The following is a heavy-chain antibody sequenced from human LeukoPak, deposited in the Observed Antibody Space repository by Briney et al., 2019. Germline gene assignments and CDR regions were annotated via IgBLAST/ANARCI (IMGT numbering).Heavy chain of an antibody. Sequence: GASVKVSCKASGYTFIDYWIHWVRQAPGQGLERMGRININSGGINYAQKFQGRVTMTRATSISTAYMELSRLRFDDTAVYYCARDRDGGVGTIDYWGQGTLVPVSS. V-gene: IGHV1-2*06. CDR1: GYTFIDYW. CDR2: ININSGGI. CDR3: ARDRDGGVGTIDY. D-gene: IGHD3-3*01. J-gene: IGHJ4*02.